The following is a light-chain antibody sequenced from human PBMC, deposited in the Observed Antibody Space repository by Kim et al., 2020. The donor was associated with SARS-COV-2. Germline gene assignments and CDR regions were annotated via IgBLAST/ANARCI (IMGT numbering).Light chain of an antibody. CDR1: NSNIGRNA. CDR2: FNN. CDR3: ASWDGSLSAWV. J-gene: IGLJ3*02. V-gene: IGLV1-44*01. Sequence: GQRVAISCSGSNSNIGRNAVNWFQQLPGTAPQLLIYFNNQRPSGVPDRFSGSKSGTSASLAISGLQSEDEADYYCASWDGSLSAWVFGGGTQLTVL.